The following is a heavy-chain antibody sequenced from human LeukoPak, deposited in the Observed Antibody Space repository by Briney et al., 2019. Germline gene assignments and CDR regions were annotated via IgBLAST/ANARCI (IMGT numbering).Heavy chain of an antibody. CDR2: IYYSGST. CDR1: GGSISSSSYY. J-gene: IGHJ5*02. CDR3: ARSTSCYTCWFDP. Sequence: PSETLSLTCTVSGGSISSSSYYWGWIRQPPGKGLEWIGSIYYSGSTYYNPSLKSRVTISVDTSKNQFSLKLSSVTAADTAVYYCARSTSCYTCWFDPWGQGTLVTVSS. V-gene: IGHV4-39*01. D-gene: IGHD2-2*02.